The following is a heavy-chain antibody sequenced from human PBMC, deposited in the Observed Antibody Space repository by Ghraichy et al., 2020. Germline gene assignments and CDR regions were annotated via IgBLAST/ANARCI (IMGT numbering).Heavy chain of an antibody. Sequence: SETLSLTCTVSGGSISSSSYYWGWIRQPPGKGLEWIGSIYYSGSTYYNPSLKSRVTISVDTSKNQFSLKLSSVTAADTAVYYCARREVYYYGSGSYEPQNWFDPWGQGTLVTVSS. J-gene: IGHJ5*02. CDR2: IYYSGST. D-gene: IGHD3-10*01. V-gene: IGHV4-39*01. CDR1: GGSISSSSYY. CDR3: ARREVYYYGSGSYEPQNWFDP.